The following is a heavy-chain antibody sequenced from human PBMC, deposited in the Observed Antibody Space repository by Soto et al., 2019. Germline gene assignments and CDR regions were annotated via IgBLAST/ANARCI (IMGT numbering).Heavy chain of an antibody. J-gene: IGHJ6*02. V-gene: IGHV4-59*01. D-gene: IGHD3-10*01. CDR3: ARGKPITMVRGVMYGMDV. CDR1: GGSISSYY. Sequence: SETLSLTCSVSGGSISSYYWSWIRQPPGKGLEWIGYIYYSGSTNYNPSLKSRVTISVDTSKNQFSLELSSVTAADTAVYYCARGKPITMVRGVMYGMDVWGQGTTVTVSS. CDR2: IYYSGST.